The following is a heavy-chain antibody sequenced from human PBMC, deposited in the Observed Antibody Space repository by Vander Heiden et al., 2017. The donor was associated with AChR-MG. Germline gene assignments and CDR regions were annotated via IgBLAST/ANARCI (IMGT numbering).Heavy chain of an antibody. CDR3: ARGRVRRDFWSGYHAPFDY. J-gene: IGHJ4*02. D-gene: IGHD3-3*01. V-gene: IGHV4-34*01. CDR2: INHSGST. CDR1: GGSFRGYY. Sequence: QVQLQQWGAGLLKPSETLSLTCAVYGGSFRGYYWSWIRQPPGKGLEWIGEINHSGSTNYNPSLKSRVTISVDTSKNQFSLKLSSVTAADTAVYYCARGRVRRDFWSGYHAPFDYWGQGTLVAVSS.